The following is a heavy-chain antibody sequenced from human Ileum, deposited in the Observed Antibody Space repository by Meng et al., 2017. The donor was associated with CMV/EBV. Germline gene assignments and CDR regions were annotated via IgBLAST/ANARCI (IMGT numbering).Heavy chain of an antibody. J-gene: IGHJ4*02. Sequence: KASGYTFTDYSIHWVRQAPGQGLEWMGRINPNSGGTSYAQKFQGRVTMTRDTSISTAYMELSRLRSDDTAVFYCARDHEGFYSGSPKGWGQGTLVTVSS. CDR2: INPNSGGT. V-gene: IGHV1-2*06. D-gene: IGHD1-26*01. CDR1: GYTFTDYS. CDR3: ARDHEGFYSGSPKG.